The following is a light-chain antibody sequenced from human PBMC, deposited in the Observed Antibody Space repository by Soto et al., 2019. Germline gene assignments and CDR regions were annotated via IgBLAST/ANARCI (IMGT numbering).Light chain of an antibody. CDR1: QSISSW. V-gene: IGKV1-5*01. CDR2: DAS. J-gene: IGKJ1*01. Sequence: DIQMTQSPSTLSASVGYRVTISCRASQSISSWLAWYQQKPGRATKLMIYDASTLESGVPSRFSGSGSGTEFTLTISSLQTDDFADYYCQQYNSYYSWTFGQGTKVDIK. CDR3: QQYNSYYSWT.